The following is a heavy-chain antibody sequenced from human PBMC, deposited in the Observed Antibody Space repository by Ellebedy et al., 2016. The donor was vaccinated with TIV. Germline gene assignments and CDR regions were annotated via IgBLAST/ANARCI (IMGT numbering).Heavy chain of an antibody. CDR2: ITPMYGVP. CDR1: GGTFTTYS. CDR3: TRDRVEDYNGMDV. J-gene: IGHJ6*02. V-gene: IGHV1-69*04. Sequence: AASVKVSCKASGGTFTTYSMSWARQAPGRGLDWIGRITPMYGVPTYARRFQGRVSITVDRSTSTAYMELSGLRSEDTAEYYCTRDRVEDYNGMDVWGQGTTVTVSS. D-gene: IGHD3-10*01.